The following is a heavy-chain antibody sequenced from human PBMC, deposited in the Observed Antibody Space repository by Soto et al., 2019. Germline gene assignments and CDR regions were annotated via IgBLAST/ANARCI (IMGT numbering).Heavy chain of an antibody. J-gene: IGHJ4*02. Sequence: WATLSLTCSVSGRSMSSNYWSWLRQSPDKGLEWLGYVFYGGTDYNPSLGGRVSMSVQTSKSQFSLTLSSVTAADTAVYYCAAYRGALYFDFWGQGIQVTVSS. CDR2: VFYGGT. CDR3: AAYRGALYFDF. CDR1: GRSMSSNY. V-gene: IGHV4-59*03. D-gene: IGHD4-4*01.